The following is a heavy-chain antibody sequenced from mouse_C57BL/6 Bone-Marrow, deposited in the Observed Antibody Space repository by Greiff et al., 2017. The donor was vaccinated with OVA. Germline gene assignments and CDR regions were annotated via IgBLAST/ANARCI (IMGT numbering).Heavy chain of an antibody. D-gene: IGHD2-12*01. CDR1: GYTFTDYE. CDR3: TREGDYSHYYAMDY. CDR2: IDPETGGT. J-gene: IGHJ4*01. Sequence: QVQLQQSGAELVRPGASVTLSCKASGYTFTDYEMHWVKQTPVHGLEWIGAIDPETGGTAYNQKFKGKAILTADTSSSTAYMELRSLTSEDSAVYYCTREGDYSHYYAMDYWGQGTSVTVSS. V-gene: IGHV1-15*01.